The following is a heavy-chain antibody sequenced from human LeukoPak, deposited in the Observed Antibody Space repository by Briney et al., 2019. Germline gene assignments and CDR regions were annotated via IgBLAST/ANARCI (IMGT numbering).Heavy chain of an antibody. V-gene: IGHV4-59*01. D-gene: IGHD6-6*01. J-gene: IGHJ4*02. CDR3: ARITSSSSAVDY. CDR2: IYYSGSA. CDR1: GGSISSYY. Sequence: SETLSLTCTVSGGSISSYYWSWIRQPPRQGLEWIGYIYYSGSANYNPSLKSRVTISVDTSKNQFSLKLSSVAAADTAVYYCARITSSSSAVDYWGQGTLVTVSS.